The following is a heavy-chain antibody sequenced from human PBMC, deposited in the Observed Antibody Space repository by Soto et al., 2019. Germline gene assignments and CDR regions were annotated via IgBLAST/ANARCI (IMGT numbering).Heavy chain of an antibody. CDR3: ARDLGIRYYFDY. CDR2: IIPIFGTA. V-gene: IGHV1-69*12. CDR1: GGTFSSYA. Sequence: QVQLVQSGAEVKKPGSSVKVSCKASGGTFSSYAISWVRQAPGQGLEWMGGIIPIFGTANYAQKFQGRVXVXAXXSTRTAYMELSSLRSEDTAVYYCARDLGIRYYFDYWGQGTLVTVSS. J-gene: IGHJ4*02. D-gene: IGHD1-26*01.